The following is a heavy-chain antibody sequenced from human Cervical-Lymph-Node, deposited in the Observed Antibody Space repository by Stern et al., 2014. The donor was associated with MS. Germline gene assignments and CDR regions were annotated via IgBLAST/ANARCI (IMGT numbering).Heavy chain of an antibody. CDR3: ARERQQYCNSEGCSYWYFDL. D-gene: IGHD2/OR15-2a*01. CDR1: GGSVSSTNW. J-gene: IGHJ2*01. Sequence: QLQLQESGPGLVKPSGTLSLTCAVSGGSVSSTNWWSWVRQSPGKGLEWIGNIYHSGASNYRPPLRSRVSISLDNSKNHLSLHLTSVTAADTAVYYCARERQQYCNSEGCSYWYFDLWGRGTLVTVSS. CDR2: IYHSGAS. V-gene: IGHV4-4*02.